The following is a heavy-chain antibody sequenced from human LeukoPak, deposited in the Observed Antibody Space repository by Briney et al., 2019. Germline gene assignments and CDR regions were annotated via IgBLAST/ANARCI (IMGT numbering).Heavy chain of an antibody. V-gene: IGHV3-11*04. CDR2: ISSSGSTI. CDR3: ARDPRPPLTVTSYYMDV. D-gene: IGHD4-17*01. J-gene: IGHJ6*03. Sequence: GGSLRLSCAASGFTFSDYYMSWIRQASGKGLEWASYISSSGSTIYYADSVKGRFTISRDNAKNSPYLQMNSLRAEDTAVYYCARDPRPPLTVTSYYMDVWGNGTTVTVPS. CDR1: GFTFSDYY.